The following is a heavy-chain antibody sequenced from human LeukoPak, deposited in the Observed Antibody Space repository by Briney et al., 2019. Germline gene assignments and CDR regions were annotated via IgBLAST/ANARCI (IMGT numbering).Heavy chain of an antibody. CDR1: GFTFSSYG. D-gene: IGHD3-3*01. J-gene: IGHJ4*02. CDR3: AKIWNLEDY. V-gene: IGHV3-30*18. CDR2: ISYDGSNK. Sequence: GGSLRLSCAASGFTFSSYGMHWVRQAPGKGLEWVAVISYDGSNKYYADSVKGRFTISRDNSKNTLYLQMNSLRAEDTAVYYCAKIWNLEDYWGQGTLVTVSS.